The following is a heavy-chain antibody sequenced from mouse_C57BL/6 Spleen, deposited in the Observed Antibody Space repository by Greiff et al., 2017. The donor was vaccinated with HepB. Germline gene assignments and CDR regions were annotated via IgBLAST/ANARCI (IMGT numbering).Heavy chain of an antibody. D-gene: IGHD1-1*01. CDR3: ARGLLRKNAMAY. Sequence: QVTLKESGPGILQSSQTLSLTCSFSGFSLSTSGMGVSWIRQPSGKGLEWLAHIYWDDDKRYHPSLKSRLTISKDTSRNQLFLKITSVDTADTATYYCARGLLRKNAMAYWGQGTSVTVSS. V-gene: IGHV8-12*01. J-gene: IGHJ4*01. CDR1: GFSLSTSGMG. CDR2: IYWDDDK.